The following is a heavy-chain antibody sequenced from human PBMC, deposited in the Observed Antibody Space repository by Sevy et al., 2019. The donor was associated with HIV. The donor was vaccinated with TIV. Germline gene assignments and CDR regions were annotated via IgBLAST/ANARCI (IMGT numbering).Heavy chain of an antibody. CDR3: AKEGGGYYYDSSGLFDY. D-gene: IGHD3-22*01. Sequence: GGSLRLSCAASGFTFSSYAMSWVRQAPGKGLEWVSAISGSGYLTYYTDSVKGRFTISRDNSKNTLYLQMNSLRAEDTGVYYCAKEGGGYYYDSSGLFDYWGQGTLVTVSS. CDR2: ISGSGYLT. CDR1: GFTFSSYA. J-gene: IGHJ4*02. V-gene: IGHV3-23*01.